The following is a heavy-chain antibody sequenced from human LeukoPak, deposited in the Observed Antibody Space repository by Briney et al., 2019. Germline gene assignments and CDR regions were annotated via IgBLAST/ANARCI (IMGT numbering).Heavy chain of an antibody. Sequence: SETLSLTCTVPGGSIFSSSYYWGWIRQPPGKGLEWMGSIYYSGSTYYNPSLKSRVTISVDTSKNQFSLKLSSVTAAHTAVYYCASSSGSESGSYPFDYWGQGTLVTVSS. D-gene: IGHD1-26*01. J-gene: IGHJ4*02. V-gene: IGHV4-39*01. CDR2: IYYSGST. CDR1: GGSIFSSSYY. CDR3: ASSSGSESGSYPFDY.